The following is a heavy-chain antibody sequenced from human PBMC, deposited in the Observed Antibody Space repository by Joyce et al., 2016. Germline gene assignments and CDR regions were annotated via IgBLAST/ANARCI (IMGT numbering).Heavy chain of an antibody. CDR1: GGSFRGYY. CDR2: INYSGTT. Sequence: QVQLRQWGAGLLKPSETLSLTCCVYGGSFRGYYWSWIRQPPGKGLEWIGEINYSGTTNYNPSLKSRVTISEDTSKNQFSLNLRSVTAADTAVYYCARRGGGFYQYYGLDVWGQGTTVTVSS. CDR3: ARRGGGFYQYYGLDV. D-gene: IGHD3-16*01. J-gene: IGHJ6*02. V-gene: IGHV4-34*01.